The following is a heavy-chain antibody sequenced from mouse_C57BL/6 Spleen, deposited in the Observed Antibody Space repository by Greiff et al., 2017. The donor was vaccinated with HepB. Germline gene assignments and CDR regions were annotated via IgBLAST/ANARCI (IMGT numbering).Heavy chain of an antibody. D-gene: IGHD1-1*01. CDR2: ISNGGGST. V-gene: IGHV5-12*01. CDR3: ARRSGSSYNYAMDY. CDR1: GFTFSDYY. Sequence: EVKVVESGGGLVQPGGSLKLSCAASGFTFSDYYMYWVRQTPEKRLEWVAYISNGGGSTYYPDTVKGRFTISRDNAKNTLYLQMSRLKSEDTAMYYCARRSGSSYNYAMDYWGQGTSVTVSS. J-gene: IGHJ4*01.